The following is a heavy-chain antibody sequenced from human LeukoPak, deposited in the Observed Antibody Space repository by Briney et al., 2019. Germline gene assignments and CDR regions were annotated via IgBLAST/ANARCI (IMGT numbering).Heavy chain of an antibody. CDR2: IYYSGST. Sequence: SETLSLTCPFSGGSISSYYWSWIRPPPGEGLGWVGYIYYSGSTNYNPPLKSRVTISVDTSKNQFSLKRSAVTAADTAVYYGVGVQKSPLHYFDYWGQGTLVTVSS. D-gene: IGHD1-1*01. J-gene: IGHJ4*02. CDR1: GGSISSYY. CDR3: VGVQKSPLHYFDY. V-gene: IGHV4-59*01.